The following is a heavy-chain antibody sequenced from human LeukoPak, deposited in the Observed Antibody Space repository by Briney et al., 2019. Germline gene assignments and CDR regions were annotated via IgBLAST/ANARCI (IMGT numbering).Heavy chain of an antibody. V-gene: IGHV4-30-4*01. Sequence: SETLSLTCTVSGGSISSGDYYWSWIRQPPGKGLEWIGYIYYSGSTYYNPSLKSRVTISVDTSKNQFSLKLSSVTAADTAVYYCARVTGGSGSYYSPLHYYFDYWGQGTLVTVSS. D-gene: IGHD3-10*01. CDR3: ARVTGGSGSYYSPLHYYFDY. J-gene: IGHJ4*02. CDR2: IYYSGST. CDR1: GGSISSGDYY.